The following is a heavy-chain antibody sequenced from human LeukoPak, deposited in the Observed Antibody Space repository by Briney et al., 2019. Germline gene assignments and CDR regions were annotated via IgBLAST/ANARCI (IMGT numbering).Heavy chain of an antibody. Sequence: PGGSLRLSCAASGFTFSSYAMSWVRQAPGKGLEWVSAISGSGGSTYYADSVKGRFTISRDNSKNTLYLQMNSLRAEDTAVYYCAKGSPFIVVVPAIDYWGQGTLVTVPS. D-gene: IGHD2-2*01. V-gene: IGHV3-23*01. J-gene: IGHJ4*02. CDR1: GFTFSSYA. CDR3: AKGSPFIVVVPAIDY. CDR2: ISGSGGST.